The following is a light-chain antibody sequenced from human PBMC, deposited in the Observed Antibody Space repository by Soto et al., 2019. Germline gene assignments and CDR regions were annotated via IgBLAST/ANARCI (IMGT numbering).Light chain of an antibody. Sequence: EIVMTQSPATLSVSPGERATLSCRASQSVSSNLAWYQQKPGQAPRLLIYGASTRATGIPARFSGSGSGTDSTLTISSLQSEDFAVYYGQQYNNWPFTFGPGTKVDIK. CDR2: GAS. J-gene: IGKJ3*01. CDR3: QQYNNWPFT. CDR1: QSVSSN. V-gene: IGKV3-15*01.